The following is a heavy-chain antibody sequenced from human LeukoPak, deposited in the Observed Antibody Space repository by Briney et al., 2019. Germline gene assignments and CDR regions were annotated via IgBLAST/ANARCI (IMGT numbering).Heavy chain of an antibody. D-gene: IGHD6-19*01. CDR1: GFPFRSYW. Sequence: GGSLRLSCAASGFPFRSYWMSWMREAPGKGLEGVAKIDQDDRELYYAGSLKVRFTISRDNAENSLFLQQNRLRAENTAVYFCASPRGWHGYGAYEIWGQGTMVTVSS. J-gene: IGHJ3*02. CDR3: ASPRGWHGYGAYEI. V-gene: IGHV3-7*05. CDR2: IDQDDREL.